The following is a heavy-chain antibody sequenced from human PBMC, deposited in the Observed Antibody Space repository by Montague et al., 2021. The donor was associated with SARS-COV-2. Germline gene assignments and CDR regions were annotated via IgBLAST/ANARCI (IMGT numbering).Heavy chain of an antibody. CDR2: IYDNAST. CDR1: GASIVSTDC. V-gene: IGHV4-4*02. D-gene: IGHD6-19*01. Sequence: SETLSLTCAIPGASIVSTDCWTRVCKPPGKGLGRPGEIYDNASTNYNPSLKSRVTMSVDKFNNQVSLQLKYLTAADTAVYLCMRAGGYVNRPPVWGQGALVIVSS. CDR3: MRAGGYVNRPPV. J-gene: IGHJ4*02.